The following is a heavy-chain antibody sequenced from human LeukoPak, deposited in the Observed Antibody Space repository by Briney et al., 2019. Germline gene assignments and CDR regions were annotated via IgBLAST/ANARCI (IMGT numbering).Heavy chain of an antibody. Sequence: GGSLRLSCAASGFTFSSHWMHWVRQAPGKGLVWVSRIKDDGSHTNYADSVKGRFTISRDSAKNTLSLQMNSLRAEDTAVYYCARGSGIITGIDEWGQGTLVTVSS. J-gene: IGHJ4*02. D-gene: IGHD6-25*01. CDR3: ARGSGIITGIDE. CDR1: GFTFSSHW. CDR2: IKDDGSHT. V-gene: IGHV3-74*01.